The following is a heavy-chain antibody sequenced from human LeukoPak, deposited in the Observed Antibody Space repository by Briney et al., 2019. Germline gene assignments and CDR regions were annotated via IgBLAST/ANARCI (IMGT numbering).Heavy chain of an antibody. CDR1: GLTFISYW. V-gene: IGHV3-7*01. CDR3: ARSGGYSSSPPAGL. D-gene: IGHD3-22*01. J-gene: IGHJ4*02. Sequence: GGSLRLSCPASGLTFISYWMSWVRQNAGKGLEWVAIVLQDGSEKHYVASVKGRFTISRDNAKNSVYLQMNGLRAGDTAVYYCARSGGYSSSPPAGLWGQGTLVTVSS. CDR2: VLQDGSEK.